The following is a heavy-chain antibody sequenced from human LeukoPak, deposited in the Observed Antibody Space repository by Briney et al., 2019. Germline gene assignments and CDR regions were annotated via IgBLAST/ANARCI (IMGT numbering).Heavy chain of an antibody. V-gene: IGHV3-9*01. J-gene: IGHJ3*02. CDR2: ISWNSGSI. CDR3: AKVDCSSTSCYGWGAFDI. Sequence: GGSLRLSCAASGFTFDDYAMHWVRQAPGKGLEWVSGISWNSGSIGYADSVKGRFTISRDNAKNSLYLQMNSLRAEDTALYYCAKVDCSSTSCYGWGAFDIWGQGTMVTVSS. D-gene: IGHD2-2*01. CDR1: GFTFDDYA.